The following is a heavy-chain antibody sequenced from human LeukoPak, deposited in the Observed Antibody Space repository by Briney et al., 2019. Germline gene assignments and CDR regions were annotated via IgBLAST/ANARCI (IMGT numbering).Heavy chain of an antibody. CDR3: ASEDGDYYDSSGLGY. CDR2: ISGSVVRT. CDR1: ASTFSYYA. J-gene: IGHJ4*02. V-gene: IGHV3-23*01. Sequence: GGSLRLSCAASASTFSYYAMSWVRQAPGKGLEWVSAISGSVVRTYYADSVKGRFTISRDNWKSTLYLQMKRLSVAVRDEYYCASEDGDYYDSSGLGYWGQGTLVTVSP. D-gene: IGHD3-22*01.